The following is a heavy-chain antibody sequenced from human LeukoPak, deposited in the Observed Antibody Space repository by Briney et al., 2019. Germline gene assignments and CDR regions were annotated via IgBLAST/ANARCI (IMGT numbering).Heavy chain of an antibody. V-gene: IGHV3-23*01. CDR1: GFTFSNYG. Sequence: GGSLRISCAAAGFTFSNYGMSWVRQAPGKGLEWVSAISGRGGSTYYADSVKGRFTISRDNSKNTLYLQMNSLRAEDTAVYYCAKERGWFDLWGRGTLVTVSS. CDR3: AKERGWFDL. CDR2: ISGRGGST. J-gene: IGHJ2*01.